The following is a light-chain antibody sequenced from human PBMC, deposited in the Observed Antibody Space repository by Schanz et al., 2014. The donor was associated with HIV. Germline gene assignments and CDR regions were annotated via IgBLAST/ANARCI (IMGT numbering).Light chain of an antibody. CDR2: EAS. V-gene: IGKV1-5*03. CDR3: QQYNKWPWT. CDR1: QSISTW. J-gene: IGKJ1*01. Sequence: DIQMTQPPSTLSASVGDKVVISCRASQSISTWLAWYQQKPGKAPRLLIYEASTLESGVPSRFSGSGSGTEFTLTISSLQSEDFAVYYCQQYNKWPWTFGQGTKVEIK.